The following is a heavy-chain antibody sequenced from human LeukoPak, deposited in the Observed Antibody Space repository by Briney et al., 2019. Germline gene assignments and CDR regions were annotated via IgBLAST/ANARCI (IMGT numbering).Heavy chain of an antibody. CDR3: ARGRRLSLIVVVVAATGNYFDY. J-gene: IGHJ4*02. D-gene: IGHD2-15*01. CDR2: IYHSGST. Sequence: SETLSLTCAVYGGSFSGYYWSWIRQPPGKGLEWIGEIYHSGSTNYNPSLKSRVTISVDTSKNQFSLKLSSVTAADTAVYYCARGRRLSLIVVVVAATGNYFDYWGQGTLLTVSS. CDR1: GGSFSGYY. V-gene: IGHV4-34*01.